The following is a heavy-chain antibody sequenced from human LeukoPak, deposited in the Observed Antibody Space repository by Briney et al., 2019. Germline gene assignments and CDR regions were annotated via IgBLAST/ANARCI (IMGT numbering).Heavy chain of an antibody. CDR1: GYTFTSYA. J-gene: IGHJ4*02. D-gene: IGHD6-13*01. V-gene: IGHV1-3*01. CDR2: INAGNGNT. Sequence: ASVKVSCKASGYTFTSYAMHWVRQAPGQRLEWMGWINAGNGNTKYSQKFQGRVTITRDTSASTAYMELSSLRSEDTTVYYCARVGAAAGPYYFDYWGQGTLITVSS. CDR3: ARVGAAAGPYYFDY.